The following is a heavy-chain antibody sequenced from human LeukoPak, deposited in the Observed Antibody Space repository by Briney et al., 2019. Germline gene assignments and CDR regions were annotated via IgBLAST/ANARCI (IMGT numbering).Heavy chain of an antibody. V-gene: IGHV1-2*06. CDR3: AREYYDFWSGYPNWFDP. D-gene: IGHD3-3*01. J-gene: IGHJ5*02. CDR1: GYTLTGYY. Sequence: GASVKVSCKASGYTLTGYYMHWVRQAPGQGLEWMGRINPNSGGTNYAQKFQGRVTMTRDTSISTAYMELSRLRSDDTAVYYCAREYYDFWSGYPNWFDPWGQGTLVTVSS. CDR2: INPNSGGT.